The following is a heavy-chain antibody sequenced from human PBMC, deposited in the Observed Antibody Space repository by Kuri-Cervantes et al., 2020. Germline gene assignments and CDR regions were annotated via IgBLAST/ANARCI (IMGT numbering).Heavy chain of an antibody. D-gene: IGHD6-19*01. J-gene: IGHJ3*02. V-gene: IGHV3-23*01. CDR2: ISGSGDST. CDR3: AKVADLEQWPDAFDI. Sequence: GESLKISCAASGFTFSSYAMSWVRQAPGKGLEWVSAISGSGDSTYYADSVKGRFTVSRDNSKNTLYLQMNSLRAEDTAVYYCAKVADLEQWPDAFDIWGQGTMVTVSS. CDR1: GFTFSSYA.